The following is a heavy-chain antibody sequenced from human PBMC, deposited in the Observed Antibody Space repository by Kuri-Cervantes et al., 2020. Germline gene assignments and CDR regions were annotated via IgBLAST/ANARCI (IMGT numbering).Heavy chain of an antibody. CDR3: ARHNWNYPSLYYYYGMDV. Sequence: GSLRLSCTVSSGSISSGTFYWGRIRQPPGKGLEWIGNINYSGTTYYTPSLKSRVTISVDTSKNQFSLRLRSVTAADTAVYYCARHNWNYPSLYYYYGMDVWGQGSTVTVSS. CDR2: INYSGTT. J-gene: IGHJ6*02. V-gene: IGHV4-39*01. D-gene: IGHD1-7*01. CDR1: SGSISSGTFY.